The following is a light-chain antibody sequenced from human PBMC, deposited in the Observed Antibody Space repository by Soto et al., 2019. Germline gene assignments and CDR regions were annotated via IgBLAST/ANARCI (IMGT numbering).Light chain of an antibody. CDR3: QQSGSSPWT. J-gene: IGKJ1*01. Sequence: EIVLTQSPGTLSLSPGERATLSCRASQSVSSSYLAWYQQKPGQAPRLLIYGASSRATGIPDRFSGSGSATDFTLTISRLEPEDFAVYYCQQSGSSPWTFGQGTKVEIK. CDR1: QSVSSSY. CDR2: GAS. V-gene: IGKV3-20*01.